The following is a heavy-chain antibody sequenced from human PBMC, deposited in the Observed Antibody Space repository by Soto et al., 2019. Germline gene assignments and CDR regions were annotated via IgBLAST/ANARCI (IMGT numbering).Heavy chain of an antibody. J-gene: IGHJ4*02. V-gene: IGHV2-5*02. Sequence: QITLKESGPTRVKPTQTLTLTCTFSGFSLSTSGVGVAWIRQSPGKALERLALIYWDDDKRYSPSLKSRLTITKDTSKNQVVLTMTNTDPVDTATYYCAHRAGLQGNWNGGYFDFWGQGALVTISS. CDR1: GFSLSTSGVG. D-gene: IGHD1-1*01. CDR3: AHRAGLQGNWNGGYFDF. CDR2: IYWDDDK.